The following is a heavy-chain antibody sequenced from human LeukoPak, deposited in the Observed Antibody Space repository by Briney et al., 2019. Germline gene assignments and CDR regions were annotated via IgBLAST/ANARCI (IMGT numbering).Heavy chain of an antibody. D-gene: IGHD2-15*01. CDR3: ARKLRLAGNWFDP. Sequence: ASVKVSCKSSGGTFSSYAITWVRQAPGQGLEWMGKIIPISGTTNYAQNFQGRVTFTADESTSTAYMELSSLRYEDTALYYCARKLRLAGNWFDPWGQGTLVTVSS. V-gene: IGHV1-69*15. CDR1: GGTFSSYA. J-gene: IGHJ5*02. CDR2: IIPISGTT.